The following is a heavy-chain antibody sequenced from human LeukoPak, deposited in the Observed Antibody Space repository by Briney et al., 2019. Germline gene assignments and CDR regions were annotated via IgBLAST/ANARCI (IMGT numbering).Heavy chain of an antibody. D-gene: IGHD6-13*01. Sequence: SETLSLTCTVSGGSISSYYWSWIRQPAGKGLEWIGRIYTSGSTNYNPSLKSRVTMSVDTSKNQFSLKLSSVTAADTAVYYCARGLGSSSWYVAQRYWYFDLWGRGTLVTVSS. J-gene: IGHJ2*01. CDR3: ARGLGSSSWYVAQRYWYFDL. CDR2: IYTSGST. V-gene: IGHV4-4*07. CDR1: GGSISSYY.